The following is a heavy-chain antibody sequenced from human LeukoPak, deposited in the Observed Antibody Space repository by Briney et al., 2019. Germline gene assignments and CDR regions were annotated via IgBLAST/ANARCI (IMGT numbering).Heavy chain of an antibody. V-gene: IGHV3-23*01. CDR2: ISDGGSRT. J-gene: IGHJ4*02. CDR3: AKSGGGYFFDY. CDR1: GFSFSSYA. D-gene: IGHD3-16*01. Sequence: GGSLRLSCAASGFSFSSYAVSWVRQAPGRGLEWVSGISDGGSRTYYADSVKGRFTISRDNSKNTLYLQMNSLRAEDTALYYCAKSGGGYFFDYWGQGTLVTVSS.